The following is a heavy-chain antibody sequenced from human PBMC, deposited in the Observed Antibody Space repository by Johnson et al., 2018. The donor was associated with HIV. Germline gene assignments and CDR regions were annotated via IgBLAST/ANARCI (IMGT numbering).Heavy chain of an antibody. CDR3: ARGMYYNVWSGYGIRWDAFDI. CDR2: IKQEGSEK. Sequence: MQLVESGGGVVQPGGSLRLSCAASGFTFSSYGMHWVRQAPGKGLEWVANIKQEGSEKYYVDSVKGRFTISRDNAKNSLSLQMNSLRAEDTAVYYCARGMYYNVWSGYGIRWDAFDIWGQGTMVTVSS. J-gene: IGHJ3*02. CDR1: GFTFSSYG. D-gene: IGHD3-3*01. V-gene: IGHV3-7*01.